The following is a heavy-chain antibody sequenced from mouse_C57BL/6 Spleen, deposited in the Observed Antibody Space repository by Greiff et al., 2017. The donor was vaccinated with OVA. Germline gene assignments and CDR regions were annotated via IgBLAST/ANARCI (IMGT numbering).Heavy chain of an antibody. CDR3: ARGAYGYYVYFDV. V-gene: IGHV5-16*01. Sequence: EVHLVESEGGLVQPGSSMKLSCTASGFTFSDYYMAWVRQVPEKGLEWVANINYDGSSTYYLDSLKSRFIISRDNAKNILYLQMSSLKSEDTATDYCARGAYGYYVYFDVWGTGTTVTVSS. D-gene: IGHD2-3*01. J-gene: IGHJ1*03. CDR1: GFTFSDYY. CDR2: INYDGSST.